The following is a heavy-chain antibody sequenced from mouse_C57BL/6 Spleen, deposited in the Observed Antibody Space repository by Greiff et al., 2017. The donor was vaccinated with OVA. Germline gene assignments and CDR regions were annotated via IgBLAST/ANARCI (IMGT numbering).Heavy chain of an antibody. CDR1: GYTFTSYW. CDR3: ASEYYYGSSRYYYAMDY. V-gene: IGHV1-61*01. D-gene: IGHD1-1*01. Sequence: QVQLQQPGAELVRPGSSVKLSCTASGYTFTSYWMDWVKQRPGQGLEWIGNIYTSDSETHYNQKFKDKATLTVDKSSSTAYMQLSSLTSEDSAVYYCASEYYYGSSRYYYAMDYWGQGTSVTVSS. CDR2: IYTSDSET. J-gene: IGHJ4*01.